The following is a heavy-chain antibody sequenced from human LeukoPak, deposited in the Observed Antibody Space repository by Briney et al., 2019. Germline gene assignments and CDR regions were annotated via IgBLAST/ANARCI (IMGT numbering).Heavy chain of an antibody. CDR2: ISRSSSDI. V-gene: IGHV3-21*01. D-gene: IGHD2-2*01. CDR1: GFSFSSYS. CDR3: ARDLPAAVD. Sequence: GGSLRLSCAAPGFSFSSYSMSWVRQAPGKGLEWVSFISRSSSDIYHADLVKGRFTISRDNAKNSLYLQMNSLRAEDTAVYYCARDLPAAVDWGQGTLVTVSS. J-gene: IGHJ4*02.